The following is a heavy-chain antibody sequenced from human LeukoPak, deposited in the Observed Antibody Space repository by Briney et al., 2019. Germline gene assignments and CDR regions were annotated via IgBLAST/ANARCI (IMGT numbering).Heavy chain of an antibody. D-gene: IGHD3-9*01. CDR1: GFTFSSYG. CDR3: ARGFPPYYDILTGYYTSQYFQH. V-gene: IGHV3-33*01. Sequence: GGSLRLSCAASGFTFSSYGMHWVRQAPGKGLEWVAVIWYDGSNKYYADSVKGRFTISRDNSKNTLYLQMNSLRAEDTAVYYCARGFPPYYDILTGYYTSQYFQHWGQGTLVTVSS. CDR2: IWYDGSNK. J-gene: IGHJ1*01.